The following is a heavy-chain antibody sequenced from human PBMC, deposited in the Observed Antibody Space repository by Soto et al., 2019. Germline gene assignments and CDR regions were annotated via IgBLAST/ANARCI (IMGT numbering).Heavy chain of an antibody. V-gene: IGHV3-23*01. D-gene: IGHD2-2*02. CDR3: AKGTLYDF. CDR2: VSNSGGSST. CDR1: GFTFSSYP. J-gene: IGHJ4*02. Sequence: GGSLRLSYAASGFTFSSYPMSWVRQAPGKGLEWVSGVSNSGGSSTYYADSVKGRFAISRDDSKNTLYLQMNSLRAEDTAVYYCAKGTLYDFWGQGTLVTVSS.